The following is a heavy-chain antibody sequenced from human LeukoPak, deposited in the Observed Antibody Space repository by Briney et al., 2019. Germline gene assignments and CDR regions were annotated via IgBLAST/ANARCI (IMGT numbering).Heavy chain of an antibody. Sequence: QAGGSLRLSCAASGFTFETYWMHWVRQAPGKGLVWASCISGDGSTTNYADSVKGRFTISRDNAKNTLYLQMNSLSAEDTAVYYCARDEPTVTTGPPVGSWGQGTLVTVSS. J-gene: IGHJ5*02. CDR3: ARDEPTVTTGPPVGS. CDR2: ISGDGSTT. D-gene: IGHD4-17*01. V-gene: IGHV3-74*01. CDR1: GFTFETYW.